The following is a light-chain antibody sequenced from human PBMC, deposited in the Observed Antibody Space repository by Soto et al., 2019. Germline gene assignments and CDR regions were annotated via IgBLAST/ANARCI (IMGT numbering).Light chain of an antibody. CDR3: QQRNNYPVT. J-gene: IGKJ5*01. CDR2: DSS. V-gene: IGKV1-9*01. CDR1: QDIRNY. Sequence: IQLTQFPSSLSASIGDRVTITCRARQDIRNYLAWYQQKPGKAPILLIYDSSTLLSGVPSRFGGSVSGTDFTLTISSLHPEDYATYYCQQRNNYPVTFGQGTRLEIK.